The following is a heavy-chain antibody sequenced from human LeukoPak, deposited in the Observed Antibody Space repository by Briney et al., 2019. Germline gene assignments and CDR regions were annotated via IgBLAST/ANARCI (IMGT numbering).Heavy chain of an antibody. D-gene: IGHD2-15*01. J-gene: IGHJ3*02. CDR1: GFTFDDYA. CDR3: AKVGYCSGGSCYPVAFDI. V-gene: IGHV3-43*02. CDR2: ISGDGGST. Sequence: PGGSLTLSCAAYGFTFDDYAMHWVRQAPGKGLEWVSLISGDGGSTYYADSVKGRFTISRDNSRNSLYLQMSSLRTEDTALYYCAKVGYCSGGSCYPVAFDIWGQGTMVTVSS.